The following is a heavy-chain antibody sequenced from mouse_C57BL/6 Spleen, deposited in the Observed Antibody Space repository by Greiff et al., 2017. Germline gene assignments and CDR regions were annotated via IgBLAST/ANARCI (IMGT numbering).Heavy chain of an antibody. J-gene: IGHJ4*01. Sequence: VQLQESGPGLVQPSQSLSITCTVSGFSLTSYGVHWVRQSPGKGLEWLGVIWSGGSTDYNAAFISRLSISKDNSKSQVFFKMNSLQADDTAIYYCARPYGGDAMDYWGQGTSVTVSS. CDR3: ARPYGGDAMDY. CDR1: GFSLTSYG. V-gene: IGHV2-2*01. CDR2: IWSGGST. D-gene: IGHD2-10*02.